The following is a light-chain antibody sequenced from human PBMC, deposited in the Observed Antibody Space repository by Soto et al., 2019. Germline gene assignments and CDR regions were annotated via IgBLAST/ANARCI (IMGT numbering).Light chain of an antibody. CDR3: GAWDSGLNGVL. Sequence: QSVSTQPPSVSAAPGQKVTISCSGSRAKIGNSYVSWYQQFPGTTPRLLIYDNNQRPSGIPDRFSGSKSGTSATLDITGLPTGDEADYYCGAWDSGLNGVLFGGGTKLTVL. CDR2: DNN. V-gene: IGLV1-51*01. J-gene: IGLJ3*02. CDR1: RAKIGNSY.